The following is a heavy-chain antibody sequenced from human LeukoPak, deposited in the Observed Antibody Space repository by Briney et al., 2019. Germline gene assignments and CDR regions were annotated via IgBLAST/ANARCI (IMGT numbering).Heavy chain of an antibody. D-gene: IGHD3-16*01. CDR1: GFTFSSYA. Sequence: GGSLRLSCAASGFTFSSYAMSWVRQAPGKGLEWVSAISGSGGSTYYADSVKGRFTISRDNSKNTLYLQMNSLRAEDTAVYYCARDTSPYYYYMDVWGKGTTVTVSS. CDR2: ISGSGGST. J-gene: IGHJ6*03. V-gene: IGHV3-23*01. CDR3: ARDTSPYYYYMDV.